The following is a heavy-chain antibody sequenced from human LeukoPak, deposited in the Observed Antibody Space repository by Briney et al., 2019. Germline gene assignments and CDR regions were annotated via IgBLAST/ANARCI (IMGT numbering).Heavy chain of an antibody. CDR2: IRYDGSNK. CDR1: GFTFSSYG. J-gene: IGHJ4*02. CDR3: ASGAYLSAYYFDY. V-gene: IGHV3-30*02. D-gene: IGHD1-26*01. Sequence: GGSLRLSCAASGFTFSSYGMHWVRQAPGKGLEWVAFIRYDGSNKYYADSVKGRFTISRDNSKNTLYLQMNSLRAEDTAVYYCASGAYLSAYYFDYWGQGTLVTVSS.